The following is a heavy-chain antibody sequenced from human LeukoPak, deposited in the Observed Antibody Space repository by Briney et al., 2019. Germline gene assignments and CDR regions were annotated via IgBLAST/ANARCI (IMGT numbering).Heavy chain of an antibody. J-gene: IGHJ5*02. D-gene: IGHD6-19*01. Sequence: GGSLRLSCAASGFTFSSYSMNWVRQAPGKGLEWVSYISSSSSTIYYADSVKGRFTISRDNAKNSLYLQMNSLRAEDTAVYYCARDCIKQWLPPGWFDPWGQGTLVTVSS. CDR3: ARDCIKQWLPPGWFDP. CDR1: GFTFSSYS. V-gene: IGHV3-48*01. CDR2: ISSSSSTI.